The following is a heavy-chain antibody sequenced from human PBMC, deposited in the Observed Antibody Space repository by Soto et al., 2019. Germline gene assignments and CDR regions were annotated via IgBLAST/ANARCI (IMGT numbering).Heavy chain of an antibody. D-gene: IGHD3-10*01. Sequence: QVQLVQSGAEMRKPGASVKVSCYASGYTFTSYYIHWVRQAPRQGLEWVGLINPSTGKTGFAQRFQGRVTMTRNSSTSTVYMDMTSLRSEDTAVYYCARGPGGGWFAEYHYYYMDVWGKGTSVIVSS. CDR2: INPSTGKT. CDR3: ARGPGGGWFAEYHYYYMDV. V-gene: IGHV1-46*03. J-gene: IGHJ6*03. CDR1: GYTFTSYY.